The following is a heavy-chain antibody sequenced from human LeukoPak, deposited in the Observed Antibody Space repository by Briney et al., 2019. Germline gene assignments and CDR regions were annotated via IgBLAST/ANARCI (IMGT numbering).Heavy chain of an antibody. CDR3: AALARDY. CDR1: GFIVSSNY. CDR2: IHNDGSI. Sequence: GGSLRLSCAASGFIVSSNYMTWVRQAPGKGLEWVSVIHNDGSIYYAESVKGRFTISRDNSKNTLYLQMNSLRVEDTAVYYCAALARDYWGQGILVTVSS. V-gene: IGHV3-53*01. J-gene: IGHJ4*02. D-gene: IGHD3-3*02.